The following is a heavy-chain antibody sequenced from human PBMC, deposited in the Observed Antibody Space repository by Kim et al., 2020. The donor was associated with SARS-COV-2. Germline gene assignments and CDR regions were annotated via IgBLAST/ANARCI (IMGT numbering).Heavy chain of an antibody. CDR2: ISGSGDRA. V-gene: IGHV3-23*01. D-gene: IGHD3-3*01. CDR1: GFNFGSYA. Sequence: GGSLRLSCAASGFNFGSYAMTWVRQVPGKGLEWVSQISGSGDRADYADSVKGRFTIYRDNSRNTLSLQMDSLRVEDTALYYCAKFLSAYHSYLYSWGQGA. CDR3: AKFLSAYHSYLYS. J-gene: IGHJ4*02.